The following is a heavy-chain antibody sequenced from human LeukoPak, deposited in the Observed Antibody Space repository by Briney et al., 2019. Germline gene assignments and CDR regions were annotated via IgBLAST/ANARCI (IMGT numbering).Heavy chain of an antibody. CDR2: ISVYNGNT. V-gene: IGHV1-18*01. J-gene: IGHJ6*03. D-gene: IGHD3-16*02. CDR3: SKHSYYYYYMDV. Sequence: GATVKVSFKSSGYTFTSYGSSGVRQAPGQGLEGMGLISVYNGNTNYAQKLQGRVTMTTDTYTSTDYIDASGLRDGRTAVYKLSKHSYYYYYMDVWGKGTTVTVSS. CDR1: GYTFTSYG.